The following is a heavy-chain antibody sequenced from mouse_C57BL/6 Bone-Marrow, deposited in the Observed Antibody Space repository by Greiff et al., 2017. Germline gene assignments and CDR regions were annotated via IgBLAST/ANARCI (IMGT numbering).Heavy chain of an antibody. CDR2: ISGGGGNT. CDR3: SRQVTTAPATKYFDV. J-gene: IGHJ1*03. D-gene: IGHD2-3*01. V-gene: IGHV5-9*04. Sequence: EVQLVESGRGLVKPGGSLKISCAASGFTFSDYTMSWVRQTPGKGLQWVAAISGGGGNTYYPDSVKGRFTLSGDNDKNILYMQMSSLRSEDTAVYYCSRQVTTAPATKYFDVWGTGTTLTVSS. CDR1: GFTFSDYT.